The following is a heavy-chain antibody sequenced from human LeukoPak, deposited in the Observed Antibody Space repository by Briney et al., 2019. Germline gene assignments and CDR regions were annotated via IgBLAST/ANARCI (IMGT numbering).Heavy chain of an antibody. CDR2: MNPNSGNT. J-gene: IGHJ4*02. D-gene: IGHD6-13*01. Sequence: GASVKVSCKASGYTFTSYGISWVRQAPGQGLEWMGWMNPNSGNTGYAQKFQGRVTMTRNMSISTAYMELSSLRSEDTAVYYCARMYAAASNYWGQGTLVTVSS. CDR1: GYTFTSYG. V-gene: IGHV1-8*02. CDR3: ARMYAAASNY.